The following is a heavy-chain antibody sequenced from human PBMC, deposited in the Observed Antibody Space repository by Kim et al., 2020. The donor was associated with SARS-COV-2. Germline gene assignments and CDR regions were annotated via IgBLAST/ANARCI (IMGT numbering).Heavy chain of an antibody. J-gene: IGHJ4*02. D-gene: IGHD3-9*01. CDR1: GFTFSSYS. Sequence: GGSLRLSCAASGFTFSSYSMNWVRQAPGKGLEWVSSISSSSSYIYYADSVKGRFTISRDNAKNSLYLQMNSLRAEDTAVYYCARDQGVRYFDWLLPFDYWGQGTLVTVSS. CDR3: ARDQGVRYFDWLLPFDY. V-gene: IGHV3-21*04. CDR2: ISSSSSYI.